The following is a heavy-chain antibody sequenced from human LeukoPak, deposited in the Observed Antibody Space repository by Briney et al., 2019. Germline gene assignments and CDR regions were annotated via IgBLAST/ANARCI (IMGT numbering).Heavy chain of an antibody. D-gene: IGHD2-15*01. CDR3: ARDCSGGSCYTVDY. J-gene: IGHJ4*02. CDR1: GFTFTDYP. V-gene: IGHV3-11*05. CDR2: IRTTAERANYA. Sequence: PGGSLRLSCAASGFTFTDYPMNWVRQAPGRGLEWVSNIRTTAERANYANYADAVRGRVTVSRDDAKYTLYLHMNGLRDDDTAVYYCARDCSGGSCYTVDYWGQGTLVTVSS.